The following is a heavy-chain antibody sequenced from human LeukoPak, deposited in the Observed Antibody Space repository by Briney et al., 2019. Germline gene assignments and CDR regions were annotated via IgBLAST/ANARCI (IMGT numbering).Heavy chain of an antibody. Sequence: SGGSLRLSCAVSGFTFSSYGMHWVRQAPGKGLEWVAFIRYDGSNKYYADSVKGRFTISRDNSKNTLYLQMNSLRAEDTAVYYCAKDRRGYSYGYSFFDYWGQGTLVTVSS. CDR1: GFTFSSYG. CDR3: AKDRRGYSYGYSFFDY. V-gene: IGHV3-30*02. J-gene: IGHJ4*02. CDR2: IRYDGSNK. D-gene: IGHD5-18*01.